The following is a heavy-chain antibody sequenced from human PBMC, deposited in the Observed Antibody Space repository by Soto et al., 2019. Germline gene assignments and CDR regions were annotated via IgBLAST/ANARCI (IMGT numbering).Heavy chain of an antibody. CDR3: ASEKRDKPSF. V-gene: IGHV3-7*04. Sequence: GGSLRLSCAASGFTFSSYWMSWVRQAPGKGLEWVANIKQDGSEKNYVDSVKGRFIISRDNAKNSMYLQMNSLRAEDTAVYYCASEKRDKPSFRGQGTLVTVSS. CDR2: IKQDGSEK. CDR1: GFTFSSYW. J-gene: IGHJ4*02.